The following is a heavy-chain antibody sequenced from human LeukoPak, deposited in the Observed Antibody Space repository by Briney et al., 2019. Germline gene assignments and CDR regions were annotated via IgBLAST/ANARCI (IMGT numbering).Heavy chain of an antibody. J-gene: IGHJ6*02. CDR2: IYYSRST. V-gene: IGHV4-59*08. CDR1: GASISSYY. Sequence: SATLSLTCTVSGASISSYYWSWIRPPPGKGLEWIWYIYYSRSTNYNPSLKSRVTISVDTSKNQFSLKLSSVTAADTAVYYCARHWASDYGGSAYYYYGMDVWGQGTTVTVSS. CDR3: ARHWASDYGGSAYYYYGMDV. D-gene: IGHD4-23*01.